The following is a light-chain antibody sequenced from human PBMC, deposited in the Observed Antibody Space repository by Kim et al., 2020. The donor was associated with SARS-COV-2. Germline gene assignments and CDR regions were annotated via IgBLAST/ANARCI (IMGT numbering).Light chain of an antibody. Sequence: GRNARSTRGGNSSGRKSVPWYKQKPGQDPVLVISYDSDRPSGIPERFSGSNSGDTATLTINRVETEDEADYYCQVWDSSSDHRVVFGGGTQLTV. J-gene: IGLJ2*01. CDR1: SSGRKS. V-gene: IGLV3-21*04. CDR3: QVWDSSSDHRVV. CDR2: YDS.